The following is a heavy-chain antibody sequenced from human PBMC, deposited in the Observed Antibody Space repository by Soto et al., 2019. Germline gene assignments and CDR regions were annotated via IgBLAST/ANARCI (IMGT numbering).Heavy chain of an antibody. V-gene: IGHV3-49*03. CDR2: VRSKAYGGTS. D-gene: IGHD6-13*01. CDR3: SRYTYTSRYSYYGMDV. CDR1: GFTFGDYA. Sequence: GALRLSCTASGFTFGDYAMSWFRQAPGKGLGWVGVVRSKAYGGTSDYAASVKGRFTISRDDSKSIAYLQMNTLRTEDTAVYWCSRYTYTSRYSYYGMDVWGHGTTVTVSS. J-gene: IGHJ6*02.